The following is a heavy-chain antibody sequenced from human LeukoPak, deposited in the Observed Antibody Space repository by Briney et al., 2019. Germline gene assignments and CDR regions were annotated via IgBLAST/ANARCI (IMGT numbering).Heavy chain of an antibody. V-gene: IGHV3-9*01. CDR1: GFTFDDYA. D-gene: IGHD3-22*01. J-gene: IGHJ4*02. Sequence: GGSLRLSCAASGFTFDDYAMHWVRQAPGKGLEWVSGISWNSGSIGYADSVKGRFTISRDNAKNSLYLQMNSLRAEDTALYYCAKALTYYYDSSGYCFDYWGQGTLVTVSS. CDR2: ISWNSGSI. CDR3: AKALTYYYDSSGYCFDY.